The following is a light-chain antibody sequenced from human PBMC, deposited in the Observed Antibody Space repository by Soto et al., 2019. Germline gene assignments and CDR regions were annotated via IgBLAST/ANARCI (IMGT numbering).Light chain of an antibody. CDR3: QHYNSYSEA. CDR2: DAS. J-gene: IGKJ1*01. CDR1: QSISSW. Sequence: DIQMTQSPSTLSASVGDRVTITCRASQSISSWLAWYQQKPGKAPKLLIYDASSLERGVPSRFSGSGSGTEITLTISSLQPDDFATYYCQHYNSYSEAFGQGTKV. V-gene: IGKV1-5*01.